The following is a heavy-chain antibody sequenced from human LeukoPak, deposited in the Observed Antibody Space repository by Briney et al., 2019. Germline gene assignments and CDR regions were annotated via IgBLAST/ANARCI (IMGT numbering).Heavy chain of an antibody. Sequence: PGGSLRLSCAAAGFTFTDYSMSWVRQAPGKGLEWVSGLGRSGENRYYATSVRGRFSISRDNSKDTVYLQMNSLRAEDTAIYYCVTDRPCETCMPMDAWGQGTTVTVSS. CDR1: GFTFTDYS. D-gene: IGHD2-2*01. V-gene: IGHV3-23*01. CDR3: VTDRPCETCMPMDA. CDR2: LGRSGENR. J-gene: IGHJ6*02.